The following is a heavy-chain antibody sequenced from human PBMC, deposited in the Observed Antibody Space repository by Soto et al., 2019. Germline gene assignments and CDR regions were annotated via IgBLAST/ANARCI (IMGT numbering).Heavy chain of an antibody. J-gene: IGHJ4*02. CDR1: GGTFSSYT. Sequence: QVQLVQSGAEVKKPGSSVKVSCKASGGTFSSYTFSWVRQAPGQGLEWMGRIIPMLGIANYAQKFQGRVTITADKSTSTAYMERSSLRSEDTAVYYGANRGYSYGFVIYWGQGTLVTVSS. CDR2: IIPMLGIA. V-gene: IGHV1-69*02. D-gene: IGHD5-18*01. CDR3: ANRGYSYGFVIY.